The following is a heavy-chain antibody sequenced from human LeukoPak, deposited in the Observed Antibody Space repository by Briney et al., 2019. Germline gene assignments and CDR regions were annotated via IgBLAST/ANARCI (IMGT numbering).Heavy chain of an antibody. D-gene: IGHD2-2*01. V-gene: IGHV3-23*01. CDR3: ARDRVVVVVPAAIDDKKVLYYYYGMDV. CDR1: GFNFSPFA. Sequence: TGGSLRLSCVASGFNFSPFAMGWARQAPGKGLEWVSGISGVGTINYADSVKGRFTISRDNSKNTLYLQMNSLRAEDTAVYYCARDRVVVVVPAAIDDKKVLYYYYGMDVWGQGTTVTVSS. CDR2: ISGVGTI. J-gene: IGHJ6*02.